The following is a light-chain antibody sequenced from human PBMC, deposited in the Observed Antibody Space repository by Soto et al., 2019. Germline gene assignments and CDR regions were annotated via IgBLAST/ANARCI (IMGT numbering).Light chain of an antibody. J-gene: IGLJ1*01. CDR1: SSDVGTYNL. CDR3: CSYARSSTFV. V-gene: IGLV2-23*02. Sequence: QSALTQPASVSGSPGQSITISCTGTSSDVGTYNLVSWYQQHPGKAPKLMIYVVSKRPSGVSNRFSGSNSGNTASLTISGLQAEDEAEYYCCSYARSSTFVFGTGTKVTVL. CDR2: VVS.